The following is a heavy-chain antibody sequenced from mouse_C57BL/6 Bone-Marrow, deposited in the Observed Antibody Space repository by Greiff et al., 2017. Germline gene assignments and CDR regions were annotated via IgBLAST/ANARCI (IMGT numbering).Heavy chain of an antibody. Sequence: QVQLKQPGAELVRPGASVKLSCKASGYTFTDYFLNWVKQRPGQGLEWIARIYPGSGTTYYNEKFKGKATLTADQSSSPAYMQLSRLTSEDSAVYFCARWERDGPSEDMDYWGQGTSVTVSS. CDR3: ARWERDGPSEDMDY. V-gene: IGHV1-76*01. CDR1: GYTFTDYF. J-gene: IGHJ4*01. CDR2: IYPGSGTT. D-gene: IGHD3-1*01.